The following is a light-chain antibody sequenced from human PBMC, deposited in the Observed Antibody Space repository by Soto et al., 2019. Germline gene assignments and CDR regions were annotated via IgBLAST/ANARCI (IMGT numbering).Light chain of an antibody. CDR1: ERVISRQ. J-gene: IGKJ5*01. Sequence: TVLTQSPCTLSLSPGERYTLSCRASERVISRQLAWYLQKPVQAPKCLSCCASTRPIGIPDRFSGSESGTDFTLPISRLEPEDFAVYYCQQYGISLSFGQGTRLE. V-gene: IGKV3-20*01. CDR2: CAS. CDR3: QQYGISLS.